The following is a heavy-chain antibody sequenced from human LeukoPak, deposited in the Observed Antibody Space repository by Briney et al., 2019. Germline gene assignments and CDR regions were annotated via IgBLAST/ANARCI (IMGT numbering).Heavy chain of an antibody. CDR1: GESFSGYY. CDR2: INHSGSS. V-gene: IGHV4-34*01. J-gene: IGHJ5*02. D-gene: IGHD3-16*01. CDR3: AKRHITGGGFNWFDP. Sequence: SETLSLTCAIYGESFSGYYWSWLRQPPGKGLEWIGEINHSGSSTYNPSLKSRVTISVDTSKNQCSLKLSPVTAADTAVYFCAKRHITGGGFNWFDPWGQGTLVTVSS.